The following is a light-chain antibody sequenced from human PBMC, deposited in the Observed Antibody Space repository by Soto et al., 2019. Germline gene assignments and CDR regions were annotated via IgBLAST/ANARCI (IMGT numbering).Light chain of an antibody. CDR3: QSYDNSLSAEVV. CDR2: DNT. Sequence: QPVLTQPPSVSGAPGQRVTISCTGSSSNIGAGYDVHWYQQFPGTAPKLLIYDNTNRPSGVPDRFSGSKSGTSASLAITGLQAEDEADYYCQSYDNSLSAEVVFGGGTKLTVL. V-gene: IGLV1-40*01. J-gene: IGLJ3*02. CDR1: SSNIGAGYD.